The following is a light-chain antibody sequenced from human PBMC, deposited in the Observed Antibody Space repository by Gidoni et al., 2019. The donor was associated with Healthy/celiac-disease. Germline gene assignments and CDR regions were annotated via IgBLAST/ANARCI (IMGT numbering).Light chain of an antibody. CDR1: QSVVYNANNYNY. Sequence: DIVMTQSPDSLSVSLGEMATINCKSSQSVVYNANNYNYLAWYQQKPGQPPNLLNCWASTRESGISDRFSGGGSGTDFTLTISSLQDEYVAVYYCQQYYTNTPTFGGGTKVEIK. CDR3: QQYYTNTPT. CDR2: WAS. J-gene: IGKJ4*01. V-gene: IGKV4-1*01.